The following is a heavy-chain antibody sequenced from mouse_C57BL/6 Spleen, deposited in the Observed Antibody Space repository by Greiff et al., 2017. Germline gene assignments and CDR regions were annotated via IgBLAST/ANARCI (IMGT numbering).Heavy chain of an antibody. CDR1: GYTFTDYN. Sequence: VQLQQSGPELVKPGASVKMSCKASGYTFTDYNMHWVKQSHGKSLEWIGYINPNNGGTSYNQKFKGKATLTVNKSSSTAYMELRSLTSEDSAVYYCARDYYGSIYAMDYWGQGTSVTVAS. J-gene: IGHJ4*01. CDR3: ARDYYGSIYAMDY. D-gene: IGHD1-1*01. CDR2: INPNNGGT. V-gene: IGHV1-22*01.